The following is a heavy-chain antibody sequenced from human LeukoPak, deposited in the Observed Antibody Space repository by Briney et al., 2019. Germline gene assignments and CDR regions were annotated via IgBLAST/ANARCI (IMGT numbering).Heavy chain of an antibody. D-gene: IGHD1-7*01. V-gene: IGHV4-34*01. CDR2: INHSGST. Sequence: SETLSLTCAVYGGSFSGYYWSWIRQPPGKGLEWIGEINHSGSTNYNPSLKSRVTISVDTSKNQFSLKLSSVTAADTAVYYCALRGNWNYGYWGQGTLVTVSS. J-gene: IGHJ4*02. CDR3: ALRGNWNYGY. CDR1: GGSFSGYY.